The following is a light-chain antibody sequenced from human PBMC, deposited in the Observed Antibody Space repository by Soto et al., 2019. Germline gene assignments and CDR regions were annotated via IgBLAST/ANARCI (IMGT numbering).Light chain of an antibody. Sequence: DIVMTQSPDSLAVSLGERATINCKSSQSVLYSSNNKNYLAWYQQKPGQPPKLLIYWASTRESGVPDRFSGSGSGTDFTLTISSLQAEDVAVCYCQQYYSTPNTFGQGTKLEIK. J-gene: IGKJ2*01. CDR2: WAS. CDR3: QQYYSTPNT. CDR1: QSVLYSSNNKNY. V-gene: IGKV4-1*01.